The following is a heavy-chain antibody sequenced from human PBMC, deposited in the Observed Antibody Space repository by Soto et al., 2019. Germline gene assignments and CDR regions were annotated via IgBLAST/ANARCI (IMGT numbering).Heavy chain of an antibody. D-gene: IGHD5-12*01. CDR1: GFPFSTYW. Sequence: GGSLRLSCAASGFPFSTYWMHWVRQAPGKGLVWVSRIYSGGSTYYADSVKGRFTISRDNSKNTLYLQMNSLRAEDTAVYYCAKDLGGYSGYAFDYWGQGTLVTVSS. V-gene: IGHV3-53*01. CDR3: AKDLGGYSGYAFDY. J-gene: IGHJ4*02. CDR2: IYSGGST.